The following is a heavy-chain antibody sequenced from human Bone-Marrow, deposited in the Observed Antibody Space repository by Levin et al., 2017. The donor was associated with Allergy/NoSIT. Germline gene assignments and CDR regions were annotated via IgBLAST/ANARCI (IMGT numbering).Heavy chain of an antibody. CDR3: ARLSDKWIQLGWFDP. V-gene: IGHV3-30-3*01. Sequence: PGGSLRLSCAASGFTFSSYAMHWVRQAPGKGLEWVAVISYDGSNKYYADSVKGRFTISRDNSKNTLYLQMNSLRAEDTAVYYCARLSDKWIQLGWFDPWGQGTLVTVSS. CDR2: ISYDGSNK. CDR1: GFTFSSYA. J-gene: IGHJ5*02. D-gene: IGHD5-18*01.